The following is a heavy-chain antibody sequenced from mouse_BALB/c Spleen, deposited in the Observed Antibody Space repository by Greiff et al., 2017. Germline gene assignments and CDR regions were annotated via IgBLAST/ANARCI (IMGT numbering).Heavy chain of an antibody. D-gene: IGHD2-10*01. J-gene: IGHJ2*01. CDR1: GFTFSSYG. CDR3: ARPAYYGNYYFDY. Sequence: EVMLVESGGGLVQPGGSLKLSCAASGFTFSSYGMSWVRQTPDKRLELVATINSNGGSTYYPDSVKGRFTISRDNAKNTLYLQMSSLKSEDTAMYYCARPAYYGNYYFDYWGQGTTLTVSS. CDR2: INSNGGST. V-gene: IGHV5-6-3*01.